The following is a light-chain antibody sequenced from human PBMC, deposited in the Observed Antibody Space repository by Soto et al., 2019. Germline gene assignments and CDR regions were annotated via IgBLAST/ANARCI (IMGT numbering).Light chain of an antibody. CDR2: DAS. J-gene: IGKJ4*01. Sequence: VLTQSPSTLSLSPGERATLSCRASQSVGRNLAWYQQKPGKAPGLLIYDASKRATGIPSRFSGSGSGTDFTLTISSLEPEDAAVSYCQQWSKGPSLTFGGGTKVDIK. V-gene: IGKV3-11*01. CDR1: QSVGRN. CDR3: QQWSKGPSLT.